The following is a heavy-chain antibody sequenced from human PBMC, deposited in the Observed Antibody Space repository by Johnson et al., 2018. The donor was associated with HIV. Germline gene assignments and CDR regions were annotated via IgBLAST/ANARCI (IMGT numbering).Heavy chain of an antibody. CDR2: VYGGGST. J-gene: IGHJ3*02. Sequence: VQLVESGGGLIQPGGSLRLSCAASGFTVTNYHMSWVRQAPGKGLEWVSVVYGGGSTYYADSVRGRFTISRDNSRNTLYLQMNSLRAGDTAVYYCARGGSRTTIFGVDINLGGFDIWGQGTRVTVSS. D-gene: IGHD3-3*01. CDR3: ARGGSRTTIFGVDINLGGFDI. CDR1: GFTVTNYH. V-gene: IGHV3-53*01.